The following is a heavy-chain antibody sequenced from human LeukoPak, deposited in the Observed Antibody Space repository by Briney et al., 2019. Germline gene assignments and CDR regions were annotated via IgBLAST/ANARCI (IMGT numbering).Heavy chain of an antibody. V-gene: IGHV3-43*02. Sequence: PGGSLRLSCAASGFTFSSNLMHWVRQGPGKGLEWVSLISGDGGSTYYADSVKGRFTISRDNSKNSLYLQMNSLRTEDTALYYCAKDRGSGYFDYWGQGTLVTVSS. CDR3: AKDRGSGYFDY. D-gene: IGHD2-15*01. CDR1: GFTFSSNL. J-gene: IGHJ4*02. CDR2: ISGDGGST.